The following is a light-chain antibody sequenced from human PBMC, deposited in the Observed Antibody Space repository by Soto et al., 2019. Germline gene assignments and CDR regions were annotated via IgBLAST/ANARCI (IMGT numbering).Light chain of an antibody. CDR2: GAS. Sequence: EIVMTQSPATLSVSPGERATLSCRASQSVSTNLAWYQQKPGQAPRLVIHGASTRATGIPARFSGSGSGTEFTLTISSLQSEDFAVYYCQQYNNWSPVTFGQGTKLEIK. CDR3: QQYNNWSPVT. CDR1: QSVSTN. V-gene: IGKV3-15*01. J-gene: IGKJ2*01.